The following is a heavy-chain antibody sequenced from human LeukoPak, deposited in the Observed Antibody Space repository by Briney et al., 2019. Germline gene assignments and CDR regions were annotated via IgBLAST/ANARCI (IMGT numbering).Heavy chain of an antibody. CDR2: IKEDGSET. J-gene: IGHJ4*01. V-gene: IGHV3-7*01. D-gene: IGHD3-16*01. Sequence: GGSLRLSCAASGFTFSNSWMTWVRQAPGKGLERVANIKEDGSETYYVGSVRGRFTISRDNAKNSVYLEMNSLRAEDTAVYFCARWGSTACYDYWGQEPWSPSP. CDR3: ARWGSTACYDY. CDR1: GFTFSNSW.